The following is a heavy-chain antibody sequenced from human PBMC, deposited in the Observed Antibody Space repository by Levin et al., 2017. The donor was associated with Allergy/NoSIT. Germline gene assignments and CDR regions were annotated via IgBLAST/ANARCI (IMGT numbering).Heavy chain of an antibody. CDR2: ISYDGSNK. V-gene: IGHV3-30-3*01. CDR3: ARALAIPGNYDYVWGSYRYTSSDAFDI. Sequence: GESLKISCAASGFTFSSYAMHWVRQAPGKGLEWVAVISYDGSNKYYADSVKGRFTISRDNSKNTLYLQMNSLRAEDTAVYYCARALAIPGNYDYVWGSYRYTSSDAFDIWGQGTMVTVSS. CDR1: GFTFSSYA. J-gene: IGHJ3*02. D-gene: IGHD3-16*02.